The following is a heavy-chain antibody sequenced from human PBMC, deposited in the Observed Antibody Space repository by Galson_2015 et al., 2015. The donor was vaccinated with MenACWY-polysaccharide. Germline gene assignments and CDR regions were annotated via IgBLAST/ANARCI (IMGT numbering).Heavy chain of an antibody. CDR1: GFSLSTSGVG. J-gene: IGHJ4*02. CDR2: IYWDDDK. CDR3: AHSGDYCSSTSCPKYLDS. V-gene: IGHV2-5*02. Sequence: PALVKPTQTLTLTCTFSGFSLSTSGVGVGWIRQPPGKALEWLALIYWDDDKRYSPSLKSRLTITKDTSKNQVVLTMTNMDHVDTATYYCAHSGDYCSSTSCPKYLDSWGQGTLVTVSS. D-gene: IGHD2-2*01.